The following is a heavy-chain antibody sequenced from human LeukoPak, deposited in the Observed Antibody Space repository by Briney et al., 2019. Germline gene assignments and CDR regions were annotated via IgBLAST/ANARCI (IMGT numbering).Heavy chain of an antibody. D-gene: IGHD3-16*01. CDR3: AKDAGDQGYFDY. CDR1: GFTFSSYA. V-gene: IGHV3-23*01. CDR2: ISGSGGST. Sequence: RSGGSLRLSCAASGFTFSSYAMSWVRQAPGKGLEWVSAISGSGGSTYYADSVKGRFTISRDNSKNTLYLQMNSLRTEDTAVYYCAKDAGDQGYFDYWGQGTLVTVSS. J-gene: IGHJ4*02.